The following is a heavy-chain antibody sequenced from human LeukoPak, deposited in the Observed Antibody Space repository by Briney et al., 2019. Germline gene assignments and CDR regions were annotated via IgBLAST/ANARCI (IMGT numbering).Heavy chain of an antibody. CDR2: IYPGDSDT. CDR1: GYRFTSYW. CDR3: ARHLGGSYYYDSSGYYYFDY. V-gene: IGHV5-51*01. Sequence: GESLKISCKGSGYRFTSYWIGWVRQMPGKGLEWMGIIYPGDSDTRYSPSFQGQVTISADKSISTAYLQWSSLKASDTAMYYCARHLGGSYYYDSSGYYYFDYWGQGTLVTVSS. J-gene: IGHJ4*02. D-gene: IGHD3-22*01.